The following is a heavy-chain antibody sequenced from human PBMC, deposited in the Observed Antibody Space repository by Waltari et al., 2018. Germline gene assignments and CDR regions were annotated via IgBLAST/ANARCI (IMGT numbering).Heavy chain of an antibody. CDR2: VKSDGTRP. J-gene: IGHJ4*02. Sequence: EVQLVESGGGLVQRVGSLRLSCADSGGDYWMDWVRQAPGKGLMWVSRVKSDGTRPTYADSVKGRFTVSRDSANNMLYLQMNSLRAEDTAVYYCTTNPPGYWGQGTLVTVSS. V-gene: IGHV3-74*01. CDR3: TTNPPGY. CDR1: GGDYW.